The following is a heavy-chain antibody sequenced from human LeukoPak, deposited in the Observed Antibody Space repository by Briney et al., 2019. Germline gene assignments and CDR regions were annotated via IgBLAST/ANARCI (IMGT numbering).Heavy chain of an antibody. Sequence: PGGSLRLSCAASGFNFNTYEMNWVRQAPGKGLEWVSYICGRGTTKYYADSVKGRFTISRDSAESSLYLQMNDLRAEDTAVYYCARDPSPLYSSSWSLDYWGQGTLVTVSS. J-gene: IGHJ4*02. CDR1: GFNFNTYE. V-gene: IGHV3-48*03. CDR3: ARDPSPLYSSSWSLDY. D-gene: IGHD6-13*01. CDR2: ICGRGTTK.